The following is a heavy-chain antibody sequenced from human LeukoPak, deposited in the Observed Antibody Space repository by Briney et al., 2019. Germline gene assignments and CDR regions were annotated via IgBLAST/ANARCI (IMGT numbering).Heavy chain of an antibody. CDR1: AFSAGVCA. Sequence: GPSLRPACTPAAFSAGVCAMSSVSQAPWEAREWVGYIRNKAYGVTTEYAASVKGRFTISRDDSKSIAYLQMNSLKTEDTALYYCTRARGSFPPNWFDPWGQGTLVTVSS. V-gene: IGHV3-49*04. CDR2: IRNKAYGVTT. D-gene: IGHD6-19*01. J-gene: IGHJ5*02. CDR3: TRARGSFPPNWFDP.